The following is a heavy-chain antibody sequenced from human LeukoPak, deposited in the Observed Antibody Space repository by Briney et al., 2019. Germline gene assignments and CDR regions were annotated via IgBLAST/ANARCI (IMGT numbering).Heavy chain of an antibody. J-gene: IGHJ4*02. Sequence: GASVKVSCKASGYTFTGYYMHWVRQAPGQGLEWMGWINPNSGGTNYAQKFQGRVTMTRDTSISTAYMELSRLRSDDTAVYYCARGHSPLQSSSPADYWGQGTLVTVSS. CDR1: GYTFTGYY. D-gene: IGHD3-10*01. V-gene: IGHV1-2*02. CDR2: INPNSGGT. CDR3: ARGHSPLQSSSPADY.